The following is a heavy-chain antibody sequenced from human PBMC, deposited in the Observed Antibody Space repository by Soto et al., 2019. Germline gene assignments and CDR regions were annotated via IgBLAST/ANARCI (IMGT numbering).Heavy chain of an antibody. D-gene: IGHD2-15*01. CDR3: GAATGAY. CDR2: ISRSSSYL. V-gene: IGHV3-21*01. CDR1: GFTFSSYS. J-gene: IGHJ4*02. Sequence: VQLVESGGGLVKPGGSLRLSCTASGFTFSSYSMNWVRQAPGKGLEWVSSISRSSSYLYYADSVKGRFTISRDNAKNSLYLQMNRLRAADTAVYYCGAATGAYWGQGTLVTVSS.